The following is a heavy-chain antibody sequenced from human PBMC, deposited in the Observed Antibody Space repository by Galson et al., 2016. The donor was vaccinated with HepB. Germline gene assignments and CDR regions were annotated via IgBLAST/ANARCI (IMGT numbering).Heavy chain of an antibody. CDR2: LYYSGST. V-gene: IGHV4-31*03. Sequence: TLSLTCTVSGGSISSGGYHWTWIRQHPEKGLEWIGYLYYSGSTYYNPSLKSRVIISVDTSKNQFSLKLRSVTAADTAIYYCARAYDYERGFGFWGQGSLVSVSS. CDR1: GGSISSGGYH. J-gene: IGHJ4*02. D-gene: IGHD4-17*01. CDR3: ARAYDYERGFGF.